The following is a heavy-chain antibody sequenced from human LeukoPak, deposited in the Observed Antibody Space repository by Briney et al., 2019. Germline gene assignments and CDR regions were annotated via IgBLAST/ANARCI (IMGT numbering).Heavy chain of an antibody. CDR2: ISYDGSNK. Sequence: GRSLRLPCAASGFTFSSYGMHWVRQAPGKGLEWVAVISYDGSNKYYADSVKGRFTISRDNSKNTLYLQMNSLRAEDTAVYYRAKDVGWELLDWGQGTLVTVSS. CDR1: GFTFSSYG. J-gene: IGHJ4*02. CDR3: AKDVGWELLD. D-gene: IGHD1-26*01. V-gene: IGHV3-30*18.